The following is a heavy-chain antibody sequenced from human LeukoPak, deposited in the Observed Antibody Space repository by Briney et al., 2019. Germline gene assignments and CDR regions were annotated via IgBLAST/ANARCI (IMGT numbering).Heavy chain of an antibody. Sequence: GGSLRLSCAASGFTFSDYYMSWIRQAPGKGLEWVSYISSSGSTIYYADSVKGRFTISRDNAKNSLYLQMNSLRAEDTAVYYCARVASSGYPYYYYYYMDVWGKGTTVTISS. CDR2: ISSSGSTI. J-gene: IGHJ6*03. CDR1: GFTFSDYY. CDR3: ARVASSGYPYYYYYYMDV. D-gene: IGHD3-22*01. V-gene: IGHV3-11*01.